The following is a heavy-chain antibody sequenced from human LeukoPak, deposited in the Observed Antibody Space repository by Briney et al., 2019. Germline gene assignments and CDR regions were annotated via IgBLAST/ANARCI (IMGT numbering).Heavy chain of an antibody. J-gene: IGHJ6*02. D-gene: IGHD3-16*01. Sequence: GGSLRLSCAASGFTFSNYDMNWVRQAPGKGLEWVSVISGSGGSTYYADSVRGRFTISRDNSKNTLYLQMNSLRAEDTAVYYCAKGGGHYYYYGTDVWGQGTTVTVSS. V-gene: IGHV3-23*01. CDR1: GFTFSNYD. CDR3: AKGGGHYYYYGTDV. CDR2: ISGSGGST.